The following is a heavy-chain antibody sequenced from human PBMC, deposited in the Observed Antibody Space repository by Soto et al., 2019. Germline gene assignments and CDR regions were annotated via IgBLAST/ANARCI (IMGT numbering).Heavy chain of an antibody. Sequence: PXGSLQLSCAASGFTFSSYGMHWVRQAPGKGLEWVAVISYDGSNKYYADSVKGRFTISRDNSKNTLYLQMNSLRAEDTAVYYCANVLRLDYWGQGTLVTVSS. J-gene: IGHJ4*02. V-gene: IGHV3-30*18. CDR2: ISYDGSNK. CDR3: ANVLRLDY. CDR1: GFTFSSYG. D-gene: IGHD2-8*01.